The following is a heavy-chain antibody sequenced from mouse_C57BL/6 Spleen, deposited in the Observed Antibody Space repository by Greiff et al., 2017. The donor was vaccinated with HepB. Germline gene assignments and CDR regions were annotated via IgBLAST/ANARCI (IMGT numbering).Heavy chain of an antibody. CDR2: ISSGGSYT. CDR3: ARGGGYDYDGYFDY. D-gene: IGHD2-4*01. CDR1: GFTFSSYG. V-gene: IGHV5-6*01. Sequence: DVQLVESGGDLVKPGGSLKLSCAASGFTFSSYGMSWVRQTPDKRLEWVATISSGGSYTYYPDSVKGRFTISRDNAKNTLYLQMSSLKSEDTAMYYCARGGGYDYDGYFDYWGQGTTLTVSS. J-gene: IGHJ2*01.